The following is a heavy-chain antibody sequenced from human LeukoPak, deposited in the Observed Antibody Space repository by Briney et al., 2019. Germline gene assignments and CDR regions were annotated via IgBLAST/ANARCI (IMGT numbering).Heavy chain of an antibody. CDR2: INWNGGST. CDR3: ARVQPGIASIDWFYGRNYYYYYMDV. CDR1: GFTFDDYT. D-gene: IGHD6-13*01. J-gene: IGHJ6*03. V-gene: IGHV3-20*04. Sequence: GGSLRLSCAASGFTFDDYTMSWVRQAPGKGLEWVSGINWNGGSTGYVDSVKGRFTTSRDNAKNSLYLQMNSLRAEDTAVYYCARVQPGIASIDWFYGRNYYYYYMDVWGKGTTVTISS.